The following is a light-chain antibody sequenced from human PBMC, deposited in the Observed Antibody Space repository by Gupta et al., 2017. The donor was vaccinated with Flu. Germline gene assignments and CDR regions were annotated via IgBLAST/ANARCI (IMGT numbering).Light chain of an antibody. J-gene: IGKJ3*01. CDR2: GAS. Sequence: GTRSWSPGERATLSCRASQSISRSYLAWYQQKPGQAHRLLIYGASSRATGSPDRLSGSGSGTDFTLTISRLEPEDFAVYYCQQYGNSAFTFGPRTKVDIK. V-gene: IGKV3-20*01. CDR3: QQYGNSAFT. CDR1: QSISRSY.